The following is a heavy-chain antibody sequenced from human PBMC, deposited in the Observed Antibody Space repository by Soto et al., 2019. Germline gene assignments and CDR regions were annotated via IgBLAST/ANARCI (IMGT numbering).Heavy chain of an antibody. CDR2: ISYSGAT. CDR1: GASISGYH. V-gene: IGHV4-59*08. Sequence: SETLSLTCAVSGASISGYHWSWIRQFPGKGLECLGYISYSGATNYNPSLKSRVTMSVDTSKNQFSLQLNSVTAADTAVYYCARAFAIDWYTHHFDYWGQGPLVTVSS. J-gene: IGHJ4*02. D-gene: IGHD3-9*01. CDR3: ARAFAIDWYTHHFDY.